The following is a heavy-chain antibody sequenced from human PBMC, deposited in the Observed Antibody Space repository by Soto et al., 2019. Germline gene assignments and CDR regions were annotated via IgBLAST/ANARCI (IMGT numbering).Heavy chain of an antibody. CDR2: ISYDGSNK. CDR1: GLTFSSYA. V-gene: IGHV3-30-3*01. J-gene: IGHJ6*02. Sequence: PGGSLRLSCAASGLTFSSYAMHWVRQDPGKGLEWVAVISYDGSNKYYADSVKGRFTISRDNSKNTLYLQMNSLRAEDTAVYYCARVVVTEPYYYYYGMDVWGQGTTVTVS. D-gene: IGHD3-22*01. CDR3: ARVVVTEPYYYYYGMDV.